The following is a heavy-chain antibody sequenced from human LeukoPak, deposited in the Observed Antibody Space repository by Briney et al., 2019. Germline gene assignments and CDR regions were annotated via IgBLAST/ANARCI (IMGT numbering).Heavy chain of an antibody. D-gene: IGHD3-10*01. CDR1: GGSFSGYY. Sequence: PSETLSLTCAVYGGSFSGYYWSWIRQPPGKGLEWIGEINHSGSTNYNPSLKSRVTISVDTSKNQFSLKLSSVTAADTAVYYCARHTGYYGSGSQIDYWGQGTLVTVSS. J-gene: IGHJ4*02. CDR3: ARHTGYYGSGSQIDY. CDR2: INHSGST. V-gene: IGHV4-34*01.